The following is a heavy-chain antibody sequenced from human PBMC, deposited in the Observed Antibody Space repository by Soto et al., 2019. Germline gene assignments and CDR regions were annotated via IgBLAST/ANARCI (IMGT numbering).Heavy chain of an antibody. CDR1: GFTFSNFH. CDR2: ISSSSDYI. CDR3: ARAYSGTYSDFDY. Sequence: GGSLRLSCAASGFTFSNFHMNWVRQAPGKGLEWVSSISSSSDYISYADSVKGRFTISRDNAKTSLYLQMNSLRVEDTAVYYCARAYSGTYSDFDYWGQATLVTVSS. D-gene: IGHD1-26*01. V-gene: IGHV3-21*01. J-gene: IGHJ4*02.